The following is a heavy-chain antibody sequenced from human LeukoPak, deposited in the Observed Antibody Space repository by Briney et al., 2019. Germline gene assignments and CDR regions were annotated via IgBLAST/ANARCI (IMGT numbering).Heavy chain of an antibody. J-gene: IGHJ3*02. CDR2: INTNTGNP. D-gene: IGHD3-16*01. CDR1: GYTFNTYA. Sequence: ASVKVSCKASGYTFNTYAMNWVRQAPGQGLEWMGWINTNTGNPTYAQGFTGRFVFSVDTSVSTAYLQISSLKAEDTAVYFCARVGDLIRDAFDIWGQGTMVTVSS. CDR3: ARVGDLIRDAFDI. V-gene: IGHV7-4-1*02.